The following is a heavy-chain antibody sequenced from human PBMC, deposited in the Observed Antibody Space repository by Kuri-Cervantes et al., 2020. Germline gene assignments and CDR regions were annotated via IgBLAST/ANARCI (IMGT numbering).Heavy chain of an antibody. CDR1: DGSISSSSYH. CDR3: ARGRAVRGVITPSSYYYMDV. D-gene: IGHD3-10*01. J-gene: IGHJ6*03. Sequence: SETLSLTCTVSDGSISSSSYHWGWIRQPPGKGLEWIGSIYYSGSTYYNPSLKSRVTISVDTSKNQFSLKLSSVTAADTAVYYCARGRAVRGVITPSSYYYMDVWGKGTTVTDSS. CDR2: IYYSGST. V-gene: IGHV4-39*01.